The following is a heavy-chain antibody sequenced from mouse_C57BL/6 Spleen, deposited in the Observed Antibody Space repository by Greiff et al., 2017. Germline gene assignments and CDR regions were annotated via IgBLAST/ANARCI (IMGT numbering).Heavy chain of an antibody. CDR2: INPYNGGT. J-gene: IGHJ1*03. D-gene: IGHD1-1*01. V-gene: IGHV1-19*01. Sequence: EVQLQQSGPVLVKPGASVKMSCKASGYTFTDYYMNWVKQSHGKSLEWIGVINPYNGGTSYNQKFKGKATLTVDKSSSTAYMELNSLTSEDSAVYYCARGRYYGSSYGYFDVWGTGTTVTVSS. CDR1: GYTFTDYY. CDR3: ARGRYYGSSYGYFDV.